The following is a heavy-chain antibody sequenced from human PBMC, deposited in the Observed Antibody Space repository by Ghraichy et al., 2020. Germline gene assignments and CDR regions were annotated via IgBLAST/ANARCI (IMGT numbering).Heavy chain of an antibody. CDR3: ARDHCSSTSCYTANYYYYYGMDV. J-gene: IGHJ6*02. CDR1: GFTFSSYS. D-gene: IGHD2-2*02. Sequence: GGSLRLSCAASGFTFSSYSMNWVRQAPGKGLEWVSSISSSSSYIYYADSVKGRFTISRDNAKNSLYLQMNSLRAEDTAVYYCARDHCSSTSCYTANYYYYYGMDVWGQGTTVTVSS. CDR2: ISSSSSYI. V-gene: IGHV3-21*01.